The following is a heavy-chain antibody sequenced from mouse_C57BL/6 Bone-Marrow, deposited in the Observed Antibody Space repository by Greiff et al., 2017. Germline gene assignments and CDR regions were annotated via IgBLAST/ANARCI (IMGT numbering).Heavy chain of an antibody. CDR3: ARRRGNYEGYFDY. CDR1: GYTFTNYW. Sequence: QVQLQQSGAELVRPGTSVKMSCKASGYTFTNYWIGWAKQRPGHGLEWIGDIYPGGGYTNYNEKFKGKATLTADKSSSTAYMQFSSLTSEDSAIYYCARRRGNYEGYFDYWGQGTTLTVSS. CDR2: IYPGGGYT. J-gene: IGHJ2*01. D-gene: IGHD2-1*01. V-gene: IGHV1-63*01.